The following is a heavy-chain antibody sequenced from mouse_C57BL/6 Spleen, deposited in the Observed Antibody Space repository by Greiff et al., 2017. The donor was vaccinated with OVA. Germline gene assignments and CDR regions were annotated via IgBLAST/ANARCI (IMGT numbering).Heavy chain of an antibody. D-gene: IGHD2-5*01. Sequence: EVQLQESGGGLVKPGGSLKLSCAASGFTFSDYGMHWVRQAPEKGLEWVAYISSGSSTIYYADTVKGRFPISRDNAKNTLFLQMTSLRSEDTAMYYCARGEAYYSKAWFAYWGQGTLVTVSA. CDR1: GFTFSDYG. J-gene: IGHJ3*01. CDR2: ISSGSSTI. CDR3: ARGEAYYSKAWFAY. V-gene: IGHV5-17*01.